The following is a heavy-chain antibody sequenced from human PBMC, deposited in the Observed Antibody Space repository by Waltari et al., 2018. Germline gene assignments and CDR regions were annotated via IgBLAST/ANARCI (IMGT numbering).Heavy chain of an antibody. CDR3: AKDEGARLAPTFGMDA. V-gene: IGHV3-23*01. D-gene: IGHD6-6*01. J-gene: IGHJ6*02. CDR2: MTASGLM. Sequence: EMQLLESGGALVQPGGSLRLSCAASVFPFRPYSMTWVRQAPGQGLEWVAVMTASGLMDYGDSVKGRFIISRDNSKNTLYLEMYRLRVEDTARYYCAKDEGARLAPTFGMDAWGQGTAVIVSS. CDR1: VFPFRPYS.